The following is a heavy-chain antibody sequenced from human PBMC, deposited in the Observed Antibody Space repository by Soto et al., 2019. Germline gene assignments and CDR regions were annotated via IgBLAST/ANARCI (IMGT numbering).Heavy chain of an antibody. D-gene: IGHD3-22*01. J-gene: IGHJ4*02. CDR2: IDPKSGAT. Sequence: ASVKVSCKASGYSFTGHYMQWVRQAPGQGLEWMGWIDPKSGATKYAQKFQDRVTMTSDTSINTAYMYLSGLTSDDTAVYYCARDYENSGYDYLDAWGQGTLGTVSS. V-gene: IGHV1-2*02. CDR1: GYSFTGHY. CDR3: ARDYENSGYDYLDA.